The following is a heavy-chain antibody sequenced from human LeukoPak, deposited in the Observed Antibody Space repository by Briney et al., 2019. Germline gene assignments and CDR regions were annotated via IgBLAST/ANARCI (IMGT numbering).Heavy chain of an antibody. Sequence: SETLSLTCTVSGGSINSSTYYWGWIRQPPGKGLEWIGSVDYSGSTSYNPSLTNRITISVDTSKNQFSLKLSSVTAADTAVYYCARDSGTTGEVKFDPWGQGTLVTVSS. J-gene: IGHJ5*02. CDR2: VDYSGST. V-gene: IGHV4-39*07. CDR3: ARDSGTTGEVKFDP. CDR1: GGSINSSTYY. D-gene: IGHD3-10*01.